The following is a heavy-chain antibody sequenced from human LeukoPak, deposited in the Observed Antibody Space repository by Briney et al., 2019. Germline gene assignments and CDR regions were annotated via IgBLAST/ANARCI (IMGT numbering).Heavy chain of an antibody. CDR2: TYYSAST. Sequence: PETLSLTCTVSGDPISGFYWAWIRQPPGRGLEWIGYTYYSASTNYNPSLKSRVTISSDTSKKQFSLKMSSVTAADTAVYYCARGQMTAVPLLDYWGQGALVTVSS. CDR3: ARGQMTAVPLLDY. D-gene: IGHD4-11*01. V-gene: IGHV4-59*01. CDR1: GDPISGFY. J-gene: IGHJ4*02.